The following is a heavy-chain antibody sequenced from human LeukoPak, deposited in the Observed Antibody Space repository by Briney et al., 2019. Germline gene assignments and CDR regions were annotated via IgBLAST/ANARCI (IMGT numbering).Heavy chain of an antibody. CDR3: ARGVLVVRGVIIIP. CDR2: INHSGST. D-gene: IGHD3-10*01. V-gene: IGHV4-34*01. CDR1: GGSFSGYY. J-gene: IGHJ5*02. Sequence: SETLSLTCAVYGGSFSGYYWSWIRQPPGRGLEWIGEINHSGSTNYNPSLKSRVTISVYASKNQFSLKLSSVTAADTAVYYCARGVLVVRGVIIIPWGQGTLVTVSS.